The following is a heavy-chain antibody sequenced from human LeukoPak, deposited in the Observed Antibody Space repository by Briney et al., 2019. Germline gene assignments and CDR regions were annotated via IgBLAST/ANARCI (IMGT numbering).Heavy chain of an antibody. J-gene: IGHJ3*02. Sequence: GGSLRLSCVASGFTFSSYAMSWVRQAPGEGLEGVSAISGSGGSTYYADSVQGRFTISRDNSKNTLHLQMNSLRAEDTAVYYCAKFPNAFDIWGQGTMVTVSS. CDR1: GFTFSSYA. CDR2: ISGSGGST. V-gene: IGHV3-23*01. CDR3: AKFPNAFDI.